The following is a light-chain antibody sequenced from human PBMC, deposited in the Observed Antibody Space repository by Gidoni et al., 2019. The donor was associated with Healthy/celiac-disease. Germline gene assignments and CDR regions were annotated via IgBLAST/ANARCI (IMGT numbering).Light chain of an antibody. V-gene: IGKV1-39*01. CDR1: QSISSY. J-gene: IGKJ2*01. Sequence: DIQMTQSPSSLSASVGDRVTITCRASQSISSYLNWYQQKPGKAPKLLIYAASSLQSGVPSRFSGSGSGTDVTLTISSLQPEDFATYYCQQSYSTPYTVGQXTKLEIK. CDR3: QQSYSTPYT. CDR2: AAS.